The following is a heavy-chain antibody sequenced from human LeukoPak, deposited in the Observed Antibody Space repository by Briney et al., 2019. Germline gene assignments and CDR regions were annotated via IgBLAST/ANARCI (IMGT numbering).Heavy chain of an antibody. Sequence: GGSLRLSCAASGFTFSDHYMDWVRQGPGKGLEWVGRTRNKVNRYTTEYAASVKGRFTISRDDSKNSLYLQMNSLKTEDTAVYYCARVVGATTVDLWGQGTLITVSS. J-gene: IGHJ5*02. V-gene: IGHV3-72*01. CDR2: TRNKVNRYTT. CDR1: GFTFSDHY. D-gene: IGHD1-26*01. CDR3: ARVVGATTVDL.